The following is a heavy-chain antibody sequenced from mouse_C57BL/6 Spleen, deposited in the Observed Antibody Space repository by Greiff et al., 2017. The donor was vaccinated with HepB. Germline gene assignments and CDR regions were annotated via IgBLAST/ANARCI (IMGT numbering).Heavy chain of an antibody. V-gene: IGHV1-82*01. CDR2: IYPGDGAT. D-gene: IGHD2-2*01. Sequence: VKLVESGPELVKPGASVKISCKASGYAFSSSWMNWVKQRPGKGLEWIGRIYPGDGATNYNGKFKGKATLTADKSSSTAYMQLSSLTSEDSSVYFCAREGDGYDGAWFAYWGQGTLVTVSA. CDR3: AREGDGYDGAWFAY. J-gene: IGHJ3*01. CDR1: GYAFSSSW.